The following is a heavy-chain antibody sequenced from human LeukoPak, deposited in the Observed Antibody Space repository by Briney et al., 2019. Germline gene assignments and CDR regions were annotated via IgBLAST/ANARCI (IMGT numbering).Heavy chain of an antibody. CDR2: IIPLFDRT. V-gene: IGHV1-69*06. Sequence: SVKVSSKAPGGRFTTYALSWIRQAPRQGLERVGGIIPLFDRTTYAPGFQGRVTITADKATSTAYMELSGLTSEDTAVYYCARQQNMVGGMKIDYWGQGTLVTVSS. CDR1: GGRFTTYA. D-gene: IGHD3-10*01. J-gene: IGHJ4*02. CDR3: ARQQNMVGGMKIDY.